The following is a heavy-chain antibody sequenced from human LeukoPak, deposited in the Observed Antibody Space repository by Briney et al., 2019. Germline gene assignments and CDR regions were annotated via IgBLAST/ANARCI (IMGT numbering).Heavy chain of an antibody. V-gene: IGHV4-39*01. D-gene: IGHD1-14*01. CDR2: ISYSGTT. CDR3: ARTGIKGNYYGMDV. Sequence: PSETLSLTCTVSGGSISSSSYHWGWVRQPPGKGLEWIGSISYSGTTYYNPSLNSRVTIFGDTSKNQFSLRLSSVTAADTAVYYCARTGIKGNYYGMDVWGQGTTVTVSS. J-gene: IGHJ6*02. CDR1: GGSISSSSYH.